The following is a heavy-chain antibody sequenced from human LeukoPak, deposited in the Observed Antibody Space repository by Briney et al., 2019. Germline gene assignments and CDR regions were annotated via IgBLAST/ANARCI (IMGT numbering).Heavy chain of an antibody. CDR1: GGSISSYY. CDR3: ARGHPSGYYYWYFDL. CDR2: IYYSGST. D-gene: IGHD3-22*01. V-gene: IGHV4-59*01. Sequence: PSETLSLTCTVSGGSISSYYWSWIRQPPGKGLEWIGYIYYSGSTNYNPSLKSRVTISVDTSKNHFSLKLSSVTAADTAVYYCARGHPSGYYYWYFDLWGRGTLVTVSS. J-gene: IGHJ2*01.